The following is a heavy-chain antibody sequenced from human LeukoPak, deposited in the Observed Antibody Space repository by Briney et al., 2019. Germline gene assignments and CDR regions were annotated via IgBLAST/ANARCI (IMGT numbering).Heavy chain of an antibody. Sequence: PGGSLRLSCAASGFTFSSYSMNWVRQAPGKGLEWVSFISSSSSYIYYADSVKGRFTISRDNAKSSLYLQMNSLRAEDTAVYYCARNGGDTYGYWGQGTLVTVSS. CDR1: GFTFSSYS. J-gene: IGHJ4*02. CDR3: ARNGGDTYGY. D-gene: IGHD2-21*01. V-gene: IGHV3-21*01. CDR2: ISSSSSYI.